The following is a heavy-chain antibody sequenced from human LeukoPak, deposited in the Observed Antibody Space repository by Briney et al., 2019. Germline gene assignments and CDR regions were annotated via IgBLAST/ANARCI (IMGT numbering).Heavy chain of an antibody. CDR2: MNPNSGNT. V-gene: IGHV1-8*01. CDR3: ARRSRSYGSGNIGGY. J-gene: IGHJ4*02. D-gene: IGHD3-10*01. CDR1: GYTFTSYD. Sequence: ASVKVSRKASGYTFTSYDINRGRHATGQGLEWMGWMNPNSGNTGYAQKFQGKVTMTRNTSISTAYMELSSLRSEDTAVYYCARRSRSYGSGNIGGYWGQGTLVTVSS.